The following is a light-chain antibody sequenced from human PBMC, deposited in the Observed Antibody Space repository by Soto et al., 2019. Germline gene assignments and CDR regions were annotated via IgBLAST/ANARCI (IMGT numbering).Light chain of an antibody. J-gene: IGLJ3*02. CDR3: PTCDDSLSGGV. CDR2: SND. V-gene: IGLV1-47*02. Sequence: QSVLTQPPSASGTPGQRVTISCSGSSSNIEAYDIYWHQQLPGSAPKLLIYSNDQRPSGVPDRFSASKSGTSASLAISGLRAEDEAEYFCPTCDDSLSGGVFGGGTKLTVL. CDR1: SSNIEAYD.